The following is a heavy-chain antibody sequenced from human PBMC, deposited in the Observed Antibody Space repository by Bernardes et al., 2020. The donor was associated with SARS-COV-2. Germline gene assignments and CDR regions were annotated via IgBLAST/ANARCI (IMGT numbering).Heavy chain of an antibody. D-gene: IGHD2-15*01. V-gene: IGHV5-51*01. CDR3: ARRQTNCTGGRCYSGGMDV. CDR2: IYPGDSDT. J-gene: IGHJ6*02. CDR1: GYIFIHKW. Sequence: GGYLKSSCKAPGYIFIHKWIAWVRPMPGKGLEWMGTIYPGDSDTRYSPSFQGQVTVSADKSINTAYLQCTSLKASDTAMYYCARRQTNCTGGRCYSGGMDVWGQGTTVTVSS.